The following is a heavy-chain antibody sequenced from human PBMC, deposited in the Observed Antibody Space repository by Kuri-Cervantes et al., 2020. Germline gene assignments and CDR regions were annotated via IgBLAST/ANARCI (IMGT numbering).Heavy chain of an antibody. CDR2: IKQDGSEK. D-gene: IGHD3-10*01. J-gene: IGHJ6*02. CDR1: GFTFSSYG. Sequence: GESLKISCAASGFTFSSYGMHWVRQAPGKGLEWVANIKQDGSEKYYVDSVKGRFTISRDNAKNSLYLQMNSLRVEDTAVYYCARGFDGFYGMDLWGQGTTVTVSS. V-gene: IGHV3-7*01. CDR3: ARGFDGFYGMDL.